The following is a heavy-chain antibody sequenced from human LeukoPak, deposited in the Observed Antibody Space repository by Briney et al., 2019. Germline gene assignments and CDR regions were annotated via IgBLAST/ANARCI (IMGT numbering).Heavy chain of an antibody. J-gene: IGHJ6*03. D-gene: IGHD3-10*01. CDR3: ARHVAVPGGYYYYYYMDV. CDR2: IYYSGST. V-gene: IGHV4-39*01. CDR1: GGSISSSSYC. Sequence: SETLSLTCTVSGGSISSSSYCWGWIRPPPGKGLEGIGSIYYSGSTYYNPSLKSRVTISVDTSKNQFSLKLSSVSAADTAVYYCARHVAVPGGYYYYYYMDVWGKGTTVTVSS.